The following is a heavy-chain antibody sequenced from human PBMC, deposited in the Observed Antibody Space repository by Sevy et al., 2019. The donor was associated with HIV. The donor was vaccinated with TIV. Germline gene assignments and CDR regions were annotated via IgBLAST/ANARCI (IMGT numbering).Heavy chain of an antibody. J-gene: IGHJ3*02. D-gene: IGHD3-22*01. V-gene: IGHV3-30*18. CDR2: ISYDGSNK. CDR1: GFTFSSYG. Sequence: GGSLRLSCAASGFTFSSYGMHWVRQAPGKGLEWVAVISYDGSNKYYADSVKGRFTISRDNSKNTLYLQMNSLRAEDTAVYYCAKVEPLDYYDRNRGGAFDIWGQGTMVTVSS. CDR3: AKVEPLDYYDRNRGGAFDI.